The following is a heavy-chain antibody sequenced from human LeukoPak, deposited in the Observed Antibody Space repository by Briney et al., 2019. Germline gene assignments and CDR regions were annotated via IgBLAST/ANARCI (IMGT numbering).Heavy chain of an antibody. D-gene: IGHD3-10*01. CDR2: ISSSSSYI. CDR3: ARDLWFGELSAAFDI. V-gene: IGHV3-21*01. Sequence: GSLRLSCVASGFTFSGYSMHWGRPGPGEGVEWVSSISSSSSYIYYADSVKGRFTISRDNAKNSLYLQMNSLRAEDTAVYYCARDLWFGELSAAFDIWGQGTMVTVSS. CDR1: GFTFSGYS. J-gene: IGHJ3*02.